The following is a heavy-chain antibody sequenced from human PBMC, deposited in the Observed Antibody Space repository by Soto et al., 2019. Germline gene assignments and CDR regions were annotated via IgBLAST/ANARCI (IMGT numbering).Heavy chain of an antibody. J-gene: IGHJ4*02. CDR2: IYYSGST. Sequence: SETLSLTCSVSGGSISSCYWSWSWQPPGKGLKWIGYIYYSGSTNYNPSLKSRDTISVDTSKNQFSLKLSSVTAADTAVYYCARVLSPSGYYFDYWGQGTLVTVS. V-gene: IGHV4-59*01. D-gene: IGHD3-9*01. CDR3: ARVLSPSGYYFDY. CDR1: GGSISSCY.